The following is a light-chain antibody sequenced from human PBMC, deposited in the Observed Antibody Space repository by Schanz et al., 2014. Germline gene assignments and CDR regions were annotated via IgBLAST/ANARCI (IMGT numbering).Light chain of an antibody. J-gene: IGKJ1*01. Sequence: DIVMTQSPDSLAVSLGERATINCKSSQSVLYSSNNKNYLAWYQQRPGQPPKLLIYWASTRETGVPDRFSGSGSETDFTLTISSLQAEDVAVYFCQQYFSDPTFGQGTKLEIK. V-gene: IGKV4-1*01. CDR1: QSVLYSSNNKNY. CDR3: QQYFSDPT. CDR2: WAS.